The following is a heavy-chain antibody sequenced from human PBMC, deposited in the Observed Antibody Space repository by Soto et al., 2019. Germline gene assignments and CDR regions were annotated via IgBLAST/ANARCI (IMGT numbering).Heavy chain of an antibody. V-gene: IGHV1-3*04. J-gene: IGHJ4*02. CDR3: ATKSSGYYEY. Sequence: ASVKVSCKASGYTFTNYAIHWVRQGPGQRLEWMGWINTGNGKTKYSQKFQGRVTISRDTSASTAYMELSSLRSEDTAVYYCATKSSGYYEYWGQGALVTVSS. CDR1: GYTFTNYA. CDR2: INTGNGKT. D-gene: IGHD3-22*01.